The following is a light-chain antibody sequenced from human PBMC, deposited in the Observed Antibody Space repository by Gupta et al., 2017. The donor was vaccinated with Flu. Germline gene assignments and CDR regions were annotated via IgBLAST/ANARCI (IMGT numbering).Light chain of an antibody. J-gene: IGLJ1*01. Sequence: QSVLTQPPSASATPGQRVTISCSGSTSNIGGNHVSWYQQVPGTAPKLLIYRDNQRPSGVPDRFSVSKSATSASLAISGLRSEDEADYYCSAWDDSLGAYVFGSGTKVTAL. CDR3: SAWDDSLGAYV. CDR2: RDN. V-gene: IGLV1-47*01. CDR1: TSNIGGNH.